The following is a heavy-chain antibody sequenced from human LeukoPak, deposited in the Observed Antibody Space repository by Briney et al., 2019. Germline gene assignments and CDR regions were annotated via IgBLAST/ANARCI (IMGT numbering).Heavy chain of an antibody. CDR2: IIPIFGTA. CDR1: GGTFSSYA. J-gene: IGHJ4*02. V-gene: IGHV1-69*13. CDR3: ARVGPNSNYVGYFDY. Sequence: SVKVSCKASGGTFSSYAISWVRQAPGQGLEWMGGIIPIFGTANYAQKFQGRVAITADESTSTAYMELSSLRSEDTAVYYCARVGPNSNYVGYFDYWGQGTLVTVSS. D-gene: IGHD4-11*01.